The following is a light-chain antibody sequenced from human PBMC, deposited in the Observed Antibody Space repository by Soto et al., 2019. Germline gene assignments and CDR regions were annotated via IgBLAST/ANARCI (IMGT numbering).Light chain of an antibody. V-gene: IGKV3-11*01. Sequence: DIVLTQSPGTLSVSPGERATLSCRASESVGDYLAWYQQKPGQPPRLLIYEATYRATGVPARFSGSGSGPDYTLTISRLEPEDFAVYYCQHRLRWPITYGQGTRLEIK. CDR2: EAT. CDR3: QHRLRWPIT. J-gene: IGKJ5*01. CDR1: ESVGDY.